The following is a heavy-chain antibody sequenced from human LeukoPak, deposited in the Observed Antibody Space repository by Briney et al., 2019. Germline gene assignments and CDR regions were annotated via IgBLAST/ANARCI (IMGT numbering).Heavy chain of an antibody. J-gene: IGHJ5*02. CDR2: IYYSGST. Sequence: SETLSLTCTVSGGSISSYYWSWIRQPPGKGLEWIGYIYYSGSTNYNPSLKSRVTISVDTSKNQFSLKLSSVTAADTAVYYCARWAPDHRYCSSTSCPNWFDPWGQGTLVTVSS. D-gene: IGHD2-2*01. CDR1: GGSISSYY. V-gene: IGHV4-59*12. CDR3: ARWAPDHRYCSSTSCPNWFDP.